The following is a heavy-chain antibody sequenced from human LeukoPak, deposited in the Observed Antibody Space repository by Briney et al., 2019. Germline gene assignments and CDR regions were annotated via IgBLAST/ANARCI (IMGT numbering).Heavy chain of an antibody. CDR2: INHSRST. D-gene: IGHD3-10*01. Sequence: GSLRLSCAASGFTFSSYSMNWVRQPPGKGLEWIGEINHSRSTNYNPSLQSRVTISVDTSKNHFSLKLSSVTAADTAVYYCARGKRYYYGSGSYGKQPSQVRERNYGMDVWGQGTTVTVSS. J-gene: IGHJ6*02. CDR3: ARGKRYYYGSGSYGKQPSQVRERNYGMDV. V-gene: IGHV4-34*01. CDR1: GFTFSSYS.